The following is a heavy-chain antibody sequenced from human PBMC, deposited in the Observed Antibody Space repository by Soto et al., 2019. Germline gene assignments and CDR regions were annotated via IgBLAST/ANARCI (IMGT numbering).Heavy chain of an antibody. Sequence: QVQLVQSGAEVKKPGASVKVSCKASGYTFTSYAMHWVRQAPGQRLEWMGWINAGNGNTKYSQKFQGRVTITRDTSASTAYMELSSLRSEDTAVYYCARPRGSSWYNAFDIWGQGTMVTVSS. V-gene: IGHV1-3*01. CDR3: ARPRGSSWYNAFDI. J-gene: IGHJ3*02. CDR1: GYTFTSYA. D-gene: IGHD6-13*01. CDR2: INAGNGNT.